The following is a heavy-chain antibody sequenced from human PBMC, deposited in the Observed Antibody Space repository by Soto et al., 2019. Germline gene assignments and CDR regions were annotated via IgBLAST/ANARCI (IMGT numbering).Heavy chain of an antibody. V-gene: IGHV3-30-3*01. D-gene: IGHD5-12*01. CDR3: ARDRGPFPYWYFDL. Sequence: HPGGSLRLSCEASGLTFSSYAMHWVRQAPGKGLEWVAVISYDGSNKNYADSVKGRFTISRDNSKTMVYLQMNSLRTEDTSVYYCARDRGPFPYWYFDLWGRGTLVTVSS. CDR2: ISYDGSNK. J-gene: IGHJ2*01. CDR1: GLTFSSYA.